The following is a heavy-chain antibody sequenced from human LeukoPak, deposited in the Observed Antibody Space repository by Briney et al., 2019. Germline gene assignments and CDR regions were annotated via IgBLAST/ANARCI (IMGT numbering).Heavy chain of an antibody. D-gene: IGHD2-15*01. J-gene: IGHJ5*02. Sequence: SVKVSCKASGGTFSSYAISWVRQAPGQGLEWMGGIIPIFGTANYAQKFQGRVAITADESTSTAYMELSSLRSDDTAVYYCARAAGGVAATENWFDPWGQGTLVTVSS. CDR3: ARAAGGVAATENWFDP. V-gene: IGHV1-69*01. CDR2: IIPIFGTA. CDR1: GGTFSSYA.